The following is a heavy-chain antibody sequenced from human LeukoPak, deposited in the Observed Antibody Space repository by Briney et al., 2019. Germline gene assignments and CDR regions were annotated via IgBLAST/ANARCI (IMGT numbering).Heavy chain of an antibody. CDR3: ARGKYGGYFIDY. D-gene: IGHD5-12*01. J-gene: IGHJ4*02. V-gene: IGHV3-74*01. Sequence: GGSLRLSCGASGFTFTTHWIHWVRQAPGKGLVWVSFIKPDGSDTNYADSVKGRFTISRDNAKNTVYLQMNSLRAEDTAVYYCARGKYGGYFIDYWGQGTLVTASS. CDR1: GFTFTTHW. CDR2: IKPDGSDT.